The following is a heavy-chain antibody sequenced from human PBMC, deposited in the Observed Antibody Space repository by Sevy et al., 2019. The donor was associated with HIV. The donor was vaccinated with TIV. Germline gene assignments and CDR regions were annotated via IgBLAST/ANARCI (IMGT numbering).Heavy chain of an antibody. CDR2: VYYTGGI. Sequence: SETLSLTCTVSGGSINSDHWNWIRQPPGKGLEWIGYVYYTGGINYNPSLTNRVTISVDRTKNQFSLKLTSVTAADTAVYYCARRNDFDIWGQGTMVTVSS. CDR3: ARRNDFDI. V-gene: IGHV4-59*08. CDR1: GGSINSDH. J-gene: IGHJ3*02.